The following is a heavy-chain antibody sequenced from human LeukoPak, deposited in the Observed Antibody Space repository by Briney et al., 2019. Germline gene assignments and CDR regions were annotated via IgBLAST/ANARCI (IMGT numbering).Heavy chain of an antibody. CDR1: GYTFTNYG. D-gene: IGHD6-19*01. V-gene: IGHV1-69*05. Sequence: SVKVSCKASGYTFTNYGVSWVRQAPGQGLEWMGGIIPIFGTANYAQKFQGRVTITTDESTSTAYMELSSLRSEDTAVYYCARIAVAGRRHYYYYYYMDVWGKGTTVTVSS. CDR3: ARIAVAGRRHYYYYYYMDV. CDR2: IIPIFGTA. J-gene: IGHJ6*03.